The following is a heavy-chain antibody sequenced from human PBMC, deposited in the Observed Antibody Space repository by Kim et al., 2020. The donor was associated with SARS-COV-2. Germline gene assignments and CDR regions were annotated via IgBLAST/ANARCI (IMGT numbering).Heavy chain of an antibody. CDR2: ININAYT. Sequence: GGSLRLSCAASGFTFSTYSLNWVRQAPGKGLEWVSSININAYTYYADSVKGRFTISRDNAKNSLYLQMNSLRAEDTGVYYCARAMVRGLITSTYYYYYGMDVWGQGTTVTVSS. CDR3: ARAMVRGLITSTYYYYYGMDV. V-gene: IGHV3-21*01. J-gene: IGHJ6*02. CDR1: GFTFSTYS. D-gene: IGHD3-10*01.